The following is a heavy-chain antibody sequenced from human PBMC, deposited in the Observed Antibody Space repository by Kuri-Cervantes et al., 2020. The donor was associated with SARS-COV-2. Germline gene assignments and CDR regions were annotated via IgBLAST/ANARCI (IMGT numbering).Heavy chain of an antibody. V-gene: IGHV3-30*02. CDR3: AGLYSSSWSYDY. J-gene: IGHJ4*02. D-gene: IGHD6-13*01. Sequence: GESLKISCAASGFTFDDYGMHWVRQAPGKGLEWVAFIRYDGSNKYYADSVKGRFTISRDNSKNTLYLQMNSLRAEDTAVYYCAGLYSSSWSYDYWGQGTLVTVSS. CDR1: GFTFDDYG. CDR2: IRYDGSNK.